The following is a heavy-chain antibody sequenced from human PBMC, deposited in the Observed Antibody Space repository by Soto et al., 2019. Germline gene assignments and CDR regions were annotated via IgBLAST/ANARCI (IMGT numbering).Heavy chain of an antibody. J-gene: IGHJ4*02. V-gene: IGHV3-23*01. Sequence: GGSLRLSCATSGFSFRSYALTWLRHAPGKGLEWVSTISPTGGSTYYADSVKGRFTISRDDFKSTLYLHMNRLRGEDTAKYYCAKDSLQWLGGSGPFDYWGQGTLVTVSS. CDR2: ISPTGGST. CDR1: GFSFRSYA. CDR3: AKDSLQWLGGSGPFDY. D-gene: IGHD6-19*01.